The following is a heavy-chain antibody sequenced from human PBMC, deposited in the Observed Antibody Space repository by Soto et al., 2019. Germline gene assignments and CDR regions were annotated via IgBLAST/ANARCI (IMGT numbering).Heavy chain of an antibody. J-gene: IGHJ3*02. V-gene: IGHV4-31*03. CDR1: GGSISSGGYY. CDR2: IYYSGST. CDR3: ARVPAVAGTDAFDI. Sequence: SENLSLTCTVSGGSISSGGYYWSWIRQHPGKGLEWIGYIYYSGSTYYNPSLKSRVTISVDTSKNQFSLKLSSVTAADTAVYYCARVPAVAGTDAFDIWGQGTMVTVSS. D-gene: IGHD6-19*01.